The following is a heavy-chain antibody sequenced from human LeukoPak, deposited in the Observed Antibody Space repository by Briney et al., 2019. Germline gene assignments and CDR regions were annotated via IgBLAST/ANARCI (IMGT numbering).Heavy chain of an antibody. CDR2: FDPEDGET. CDR1: GYTLTELS. CDR3: ARDKDGYYPHFDY. J-gene: IGHJ4*02. D-gene: IGHD3-22*01. V-gene: IGHV1-24*01. Sequence: ASVKVSCKVSGYTLTELSMHWVRQAPGKGLEWMGGFDPEDGETIYAQKFQGRVTMTEDTSTSTAYMELRSLRSDDTAVYYCARDKDGYYPHFDYWGQGTLVTVSS.